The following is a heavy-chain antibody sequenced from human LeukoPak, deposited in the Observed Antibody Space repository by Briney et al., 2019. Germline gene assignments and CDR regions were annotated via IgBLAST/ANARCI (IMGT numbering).Heavy chain of an antibody. D-gene: IGHD4-17*01. CDR3: ARAVDYGDYVDY. J-gene: IGHJ4*02. V-gene: IGHV1-2*06. CDR2: INPNSGGT. CDR1: GYTFTGYY. Sequence: GASVKVSCKASGYTFTGYYMHWVRQAHGQGLEWMGRINPNSGGTNYAQKFQGRVTMTRDTSISTAYMELSRLRSDDTAVYYCARAVDYGDYVDYWGQGTLVTVSS.